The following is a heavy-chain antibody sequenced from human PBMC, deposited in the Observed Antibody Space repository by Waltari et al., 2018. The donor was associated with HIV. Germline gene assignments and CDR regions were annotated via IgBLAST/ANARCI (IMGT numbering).Heavy chain of an antibody. D-gene: IGHD2-21*02. V-gene: IGHV3-66*01. CDR2: IYSGGST. J-gene: IGHJ6*02. CDR1: GFTVSSNY. CDR3: ASIAYCGGDCYPRGMDV. Sequence: EVQLVESGGGLVQPGGSLRLSCAASGFTVSSNYMSWVRQAPGKGLDWVSVIYSGGSTYYADSVKGRFTISRDNSKNTLYLQMNSLRAEDTAGYYCASIAYCGGDCYPRGMDVWGQGTTVTVSS.